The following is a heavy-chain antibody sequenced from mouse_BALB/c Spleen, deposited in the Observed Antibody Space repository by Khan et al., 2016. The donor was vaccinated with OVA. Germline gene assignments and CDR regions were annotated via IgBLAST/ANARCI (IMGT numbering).Heavy chain of an antibody. D-gene: IGHD1-2*01. Sequence: VQLQQSGAELVKPGASVKLSCLVSGFNIKDTYMHWVKQRPAQGLDWIGRIYPANGNTKYDPNFQGTATITADTSFNTAYLQLSSLTSDDTAVYYCWYSLLLYAMDYWGQETSVTVSS. CDR3: WYSLLLYAMDY. J-gene: IGHJ4*01. V-gene: IGHV14-3*02. CDR1: GFNIKDTY. CDR2: IYPANGNT.